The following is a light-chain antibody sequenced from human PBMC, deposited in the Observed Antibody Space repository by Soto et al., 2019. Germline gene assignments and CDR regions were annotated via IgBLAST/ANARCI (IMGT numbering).Light chain of an antibody. CDR3: LQDSSEPWR. CDR2: AAS. J-gene: IGKJ1*01. CDR1: QGIRND. Sequence: DIQMTQTPSSLSASVEDRVTITCRASQGIRNDLGWYQQRQGKAPTRLIYAASSVQIGSPSRFSGGCSGTEFGRIFMCQQPGDFSRDQFLQDSSEPWRVGQGAKREIK. V-gene: IGKV1-17*01.